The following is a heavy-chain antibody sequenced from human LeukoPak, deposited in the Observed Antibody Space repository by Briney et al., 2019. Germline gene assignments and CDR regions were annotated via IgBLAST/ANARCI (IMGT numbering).Heavy chain of an antibody. CDR3: ARVDFWSGSSDY. J-gene: IGHJ4*02. CDR1: GFTFSSYS. V-gene: IGHV3-21*01. Sequence: GGSLRLSCAASGFTFSSYSMNWVRQAPGKGLEWVSSIDFTSRYIYNADSVKGRFTTSRDNAKNSLDLQMNSLRAEDTAVYYCARVDFWSGSSDYWGQGTLVTVSS. CDR2: IDFTSRYI. D-gene: IGHD3-3*01.